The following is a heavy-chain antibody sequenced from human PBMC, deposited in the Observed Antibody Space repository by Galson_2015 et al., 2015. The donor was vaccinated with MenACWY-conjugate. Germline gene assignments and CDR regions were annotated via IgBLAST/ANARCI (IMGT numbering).Heavy chain of an antibody. CDR3: ARDKIAAAGGYFDL. J-gene: IGHJ2*01. Sequence: ETLSLTCTVSGGSISSRSYYWGWIRQPPGKGLEWIGSIYYSGSTYYNPSLKSRVTISVDTSKNQFSLKLSSVTAADTAVYYCARDKIAAAGGYFDLWGRGTLVTVSS. V-gene: IGHV4-39*07. D-gene: IGHD6-13*01. CDR2: IYYSGST. CDR1: GGSISSRSYY.